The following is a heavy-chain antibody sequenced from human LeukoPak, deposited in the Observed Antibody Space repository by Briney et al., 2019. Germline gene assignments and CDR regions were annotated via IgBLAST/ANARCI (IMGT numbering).Heavy chain of an antibody. CDR3: ARGGLRYFDWLSGRAGNWFDP. J-gene: IGHJ5*02. V-gene: IGHV4-34*01. CDR2: INHSGST. CDR1: GGSFSGYY. D-gene: IGHD3-9*01. Sequence: PSETLSLTCGVYGGSFSGYYWSWIRQPPGKGLEWIGEINHSGSTNYNPSLKSRVTISVDTSKNQFSLKLTSVTAADTAVYFCARGGLRYFDWLSGRAGNWFDPWGQGTLVTVSS.